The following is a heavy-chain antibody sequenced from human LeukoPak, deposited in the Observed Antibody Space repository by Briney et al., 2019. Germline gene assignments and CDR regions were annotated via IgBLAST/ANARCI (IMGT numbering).Heavy chain of an antibody. V-gene: IGHV1-46*01. Sequence: GVSVKVSCKASGYTFTSYYMHWVRQAPGQGLEWMGIINPSGGSTSYAQKFQGRVTMTRDTSTSTVYMELSSLRSEDTAVYYCAREPPFHCGGDCYFDYWGQGTLVTVSS. CDR1: GYTFTSYY. CDR3: AREPPFHCGGDCYFDY. J-gene: IGHJ4*02. CDR2: INPSGGST. D-gene: IGHD2-21*02.